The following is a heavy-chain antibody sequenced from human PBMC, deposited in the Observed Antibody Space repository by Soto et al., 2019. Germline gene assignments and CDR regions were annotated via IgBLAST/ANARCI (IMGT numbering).Heavy chain of an antibody. CDR3: ARDVTTYGPPAAMDV. D-gene: IGHD3-10*01. V-gene: IGHV4-59*01. Sequence: SETLSLTCTVSGGSISGYYWSWIRQAPGKGLEWIAYIYYSGSTNYNPSLKSRVTISVDMSKNQFSLKLTSVTAADTALYYCARDVTTYGPPAAMDVWGQGTTVTAP. CDR2: IYYSGST. J-gene: IGHJ6*02. CDR1: GGSISGYY.